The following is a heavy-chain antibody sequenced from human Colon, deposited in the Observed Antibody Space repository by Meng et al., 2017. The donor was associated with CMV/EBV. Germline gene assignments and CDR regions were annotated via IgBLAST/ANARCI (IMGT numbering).Heavy chain of an antibody. Sequence: GGSLRLSCAASGMTLSSYWMTWVHQAPGKGLEWVANIKQDGSETSYVDSVKGRFTISRDNAKNSLYLQMNNLRAEDTAVYYCARGQLWLDSWGQGTLVTVSS. V-gene: IGHV3-7*04. J-gene: IGHJ5*01. CDR2: IKQDGSET. CDR1: GMTLSSYW. D-gene: IGHD3-10*01. CDR3: ARGQLWLDS.